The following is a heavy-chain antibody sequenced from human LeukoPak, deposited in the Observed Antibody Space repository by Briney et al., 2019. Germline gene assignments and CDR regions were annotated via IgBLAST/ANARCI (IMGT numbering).Heavy chain of an antibody. V-gene: IGHV3-9*01. J-gene: IGHJ6*03. CDR1: GFTFDDYA. CDR2: ISWNSGSI. Sequence: GRSLRLSCAASGFTFDDYAMHWVRQAPGKGLEWVSGISWNSGSIGYADSVKGRFTISRDNAKNSLYLQMNSLRAEDTALYYCAKAGATDYEYYYMDVWGKGTTVTVSS. D-gene: IGHD1-26*01. CDR3: AKAGATDYEYYYMDV.